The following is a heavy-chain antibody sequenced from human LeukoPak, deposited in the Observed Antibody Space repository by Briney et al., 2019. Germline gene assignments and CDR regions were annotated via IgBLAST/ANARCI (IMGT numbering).Heavy chain of an antibody. J-gene: IGHJ4*02. V-gene: IGHV3-7*04. CDR2: IDQYGRAK. CDR3: ARADSYGSILDY. Sequence: GGSLRPSCAASGFTFSNYWMSWVLQAPGKGLEWVASIDQYGRAKYYVDSVRGRFTFSRDNTKNSLHLQMNSLRAEDTAVYYCARADSYGSILDYWGQGTRVIDSS. CDR1: GFTFSNYW. D-gene: IGHD5-18*01.